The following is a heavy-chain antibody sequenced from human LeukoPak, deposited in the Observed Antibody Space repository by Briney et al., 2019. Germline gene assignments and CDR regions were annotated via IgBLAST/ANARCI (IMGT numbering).Heavy chain of an antibody. J-gene: IGHJ6*02. V-gene: IGHV4-31*03. Sequence: SETLSLTCTVSGDSISRSGYYWNWIRQHPGKGLEWIGYIYYSGRTYYNPSLKSRVTILVDTSKNQFSLKVSSVTAADTAVYYCARGSERRLLDGMDVWGQGTTVTVYS. CDR3: ARGSERRLLDGMDV. D-gene: IGHD2-15*01. CDR2: IYYSGRT. CDR1: GDSISRSGYY.